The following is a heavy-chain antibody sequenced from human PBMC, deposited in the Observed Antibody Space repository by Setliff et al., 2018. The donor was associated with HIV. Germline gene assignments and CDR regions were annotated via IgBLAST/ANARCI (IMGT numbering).Heavy chain of an antibody. D-gene: IGHD1-26*01. Sequence: PGGSLRLSCAASGFTFSIYPMNWVRQAPGKGLEWVSSISSGGGFIYYADSVKGRFTISRDSTKNSLYLQMNSLRVDDTAVYYCARDKMISRSSPFDYWGQGTLVTVSS. CDR3: ARDKMISRSSPFDY. CDR1: GFTFSIYP. V-gene: IGHV3-21*06. CDR2: ISSGGGFI. J-gene: IGHJ4*02.